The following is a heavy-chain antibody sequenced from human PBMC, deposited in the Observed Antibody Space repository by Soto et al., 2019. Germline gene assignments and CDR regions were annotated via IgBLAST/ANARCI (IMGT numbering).Heavy chain of an antibody. CDR3: ARGLYYYDSSGYSPDY. CDR1: GFSISTGYY. V-gene: IGHV4-38-2*01. Sequence: SETLSLTCAVSGFSISTGYYWGWIRQPPGKGLEWIATIYHSGTTYSNPSLKSRVTISVDTSKNQFSLKLSSVTAADTAVYYCARGLYYYDSSGYSPDYWGLGTLVTVSS. CDR2: IYHSGTT. D-gene: IGHD3-22*01. J-gene: IGHJ4*02.